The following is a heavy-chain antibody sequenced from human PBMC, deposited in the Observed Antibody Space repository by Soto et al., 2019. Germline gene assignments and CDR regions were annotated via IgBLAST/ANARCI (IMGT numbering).Heavy chain of an antibody. CDR2: ITASGAST. Sequence: PGGSLRLSCAAPGFTFTNHAMAWVRQAPGKGLDWVSTITASGASTYYADSVKGRFTISRDNSKTILYLQMNSLRADDTALYYCAKAVMPAATGKFDYWGQAILVTVSS. D-gene: IGHD2-2*01. V-gene: IGHV3-23*01. J-gene: IGHJ4*02. CDR1: GFTFTNHA. CDR3: AKAVMPAATGKFDY.